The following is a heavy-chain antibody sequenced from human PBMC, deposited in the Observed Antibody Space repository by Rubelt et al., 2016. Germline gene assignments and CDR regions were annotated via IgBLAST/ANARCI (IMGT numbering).Heavy chain of an antibody. CDR2: IYYSWST. CDR3: ARGLFPGIAGLCC. D-gene: IGHD6-13*01. J-gene: IGHJ4*02. CDR1: GGSISSNSYY. Sequence: QLQLQESGPVLVQPSETLSLTCTVSGGSISSNSYYWGWIRQPPWKGLEWIGSIYYSWSTYYNPSLKSRVTILVDTSKNQFSLNLSSVTATGTAVYYCARGLFPGIAGLCCWGQGTLVTVSS. V-gene: IGHV4-39*07.